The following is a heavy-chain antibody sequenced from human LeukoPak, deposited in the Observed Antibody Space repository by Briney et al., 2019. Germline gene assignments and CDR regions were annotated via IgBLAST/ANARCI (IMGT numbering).Heavy chain of an antibody. CDR1: GFTFSNYW. CDR3: ATCSSGYYCDHFQT. Sequence: GGSLRLSCTASGFTFSNYWMTWIRQAPGKGLEWVANIKQDGIEKYYVDSVEGRFTVSRDNSKNSLFLQIESLRAADTAVYYCATCSSGYYCDHFQTWGQGSLVTVSS. V-gene: IGHV3-7*01. D-gene: IGHD3-22*01. J-gene: IGHJ1*01. CDR2: IKQDGIEK.